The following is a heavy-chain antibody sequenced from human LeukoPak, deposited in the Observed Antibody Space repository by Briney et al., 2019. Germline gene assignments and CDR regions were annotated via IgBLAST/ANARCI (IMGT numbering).Heavy chain of an antibody. CDR3: ARVTTGDYYDSSGIYYFDY. Sequence: SETLSLTCTVSGGSISNYYWSWIRQPPGKGLEWIGYIYYSGSTTYNPSLKSRVTISVDTSKNQFSLKLSSVTAADTAVYYCARVTTGDYYDSSGIYYFDYWGQGTLVTVSS. CDR1: GGSISNYY. V-gene: IGHV4-59*01. CDR2: IYYSGST. D-gene: IGHD3-22*01. J-gene: IGHJ4*02.